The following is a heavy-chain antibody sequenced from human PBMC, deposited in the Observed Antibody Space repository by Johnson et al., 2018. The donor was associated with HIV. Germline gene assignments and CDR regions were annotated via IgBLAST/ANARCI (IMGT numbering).Heavy chain of an antibody. CDR3: ARGGKRVMAAFDI. Sequence: QVLLVESGGGVVQPGGSLRLSCAASGFTVSSNYMSWVRQAPGKGLEWVAVIWYDGSNKYYADSVKGRFTISRDNSKNTLYLQMNSLRAEDTAVYYCARGGKRVMAAFDIWGQGTMVTVSS. D-gene: IGHD3-16*01. V-gene: IGHV3-33*08. CDR1: GFTVSSNY. CDR2: IWYDGSNK. J-gene: IGHJ3*02.